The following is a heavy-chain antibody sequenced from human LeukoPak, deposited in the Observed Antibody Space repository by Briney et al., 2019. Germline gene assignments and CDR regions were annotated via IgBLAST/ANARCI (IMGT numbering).Heavy chain of an antibody. V-gene: IGHV3-30*01. CDR2: ISYDGSNK. CDR3: VRALGSSSADF. J-gene: IGHJ4*02. CDR1: GFTFSSYA. D-gene: IGHD6-6*01. Sequence: GRSLRLSCAASGFTFSSYAMHWVRQAPGKGLEWVAVISYDGSNKYYADSVKGRFTISRDNSKNTLYLQMNSLRAEDTAVYFCVRALGSSSADFWGQGTLVTVSS.